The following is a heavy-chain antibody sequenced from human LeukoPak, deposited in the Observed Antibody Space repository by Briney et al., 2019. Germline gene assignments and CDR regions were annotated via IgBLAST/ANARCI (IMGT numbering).Heavy chain of an antibody. V-gene: IGHV3-23*01. CDR2: ISGSGGST. CDR3: AKDSGYSSSWYDFDY. Sequence: PGGSLRLSCAASGFTFSSYAMTWVRQAPGKGLEWVSAISGSGGSTYYADSVKGRFTMSRDNSKNTLYLQMSSLRAEDTAVYYCAKDSGYSSSWYDFDYWSQGTLVTVSS. CDR1: GFTFSSYA. D-gene: IGHD6-13*01. J-gene: IGHJ4*02.